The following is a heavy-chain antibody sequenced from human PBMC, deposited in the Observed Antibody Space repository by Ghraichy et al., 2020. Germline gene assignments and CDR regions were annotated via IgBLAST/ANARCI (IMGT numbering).Heavy chain of an antibody. V-gene: IGHV1-24*01. CDR1: GYTLTELS. J-gene: IGHJ4*02. D-gene: IGHD3-10*01. CDR3: ATVVRGVILFDY. CDR2: FDPEDGET. Sequence: ASVKVSCKVSGYTLTELSMHWVRQAPGKGLEWMGGFDPEDGETIYAQKFQGRVTMTEDTSTDTAYMELSSLRSEDTAVYYCATVVRGVILFDYWGQGTLVTVSS.